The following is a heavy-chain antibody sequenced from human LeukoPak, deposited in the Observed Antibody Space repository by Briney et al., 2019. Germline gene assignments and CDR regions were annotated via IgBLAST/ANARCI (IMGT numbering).Heavy chain of an antibody. J-gene: IGHJ6*02. CDR3: AKLPHRMATIELYYYYYGMDV. V-gene: IGHV3-23*01. D-gene: IGHD5-24*01. CDR2: ISGSGGST. Sequence: PGGSLRLSCAASGFTFSSYAMSWVRQAPGKGLEWVSAISGSGGSTYYADSVKGRFTISRDNSKNTLYLQMNSLRAEDTAVYYCAKLPHRMATIELYYYYYGMDVWGQGTTVTVSS. CDR1: GFTFSSYA.